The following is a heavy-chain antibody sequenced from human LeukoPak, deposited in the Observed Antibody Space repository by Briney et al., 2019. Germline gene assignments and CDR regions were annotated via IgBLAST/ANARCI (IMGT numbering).Heavy chain of an antibody. CDR1: GGSISSGDYY. Sequence: SQTLSLTCSLSGGSISSGDYYWSWIRQTPGKGLEWIGNIYYSGSTNYNASLKSRITISLDTSRNQFSLKLTSVTAADTAVYFCARDSALLWFGELDSWGQGTVVTVSS. V-gene: IGHV4-30-4*01. CDR3: ARDSALLWFGELDS. D-gene: IGHD3-10*01. CDR2: IYYSGST. J-gene: IGHJ4*02.